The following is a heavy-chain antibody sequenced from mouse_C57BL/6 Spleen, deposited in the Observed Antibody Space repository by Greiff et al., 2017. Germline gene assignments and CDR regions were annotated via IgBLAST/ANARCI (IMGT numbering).Heavy chain of an antibody. CDR3: ARNGYDGGRFAY. CDR2: IWSGGST. D-gene: IGHD2-2*01. Sequence: QVQLKQSGPGLVQPSQSLSITCTVSGFSLTSYGVHWVRQSPGKGLEWLGVIWSGGSTDYNAAFISRLSISKDNSKSQVFFKMNSLQADDTAIYYCARNGYDGGRFAYWGQGTLVTVSA. V-gene: IGHV2-2*01. J-gene: IGHJ3*01. CDR1: GFSLTSYG.